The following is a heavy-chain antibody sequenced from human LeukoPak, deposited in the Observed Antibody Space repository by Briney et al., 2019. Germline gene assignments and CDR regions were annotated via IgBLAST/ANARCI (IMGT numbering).Heavy chain of an antibody. Sequence: SVKVSCKASGGTFSSYAISWVRQAPGQGLEWMGGIIPIFGTANYAQKFQGRVTITADKSTSTAYMELSSLRSEGTAVYYCARGGTYSSGWYVLDYWGQGTLVTVSS. J-gene: IGHJ4*02. CDR2: IIPIFGTA. V-gene: IGHV1-69*06. D-gene: IGHD6-19*01. CDR1: GGTFSSYA. CDR3: ARGGTYSSGWYVLDY.